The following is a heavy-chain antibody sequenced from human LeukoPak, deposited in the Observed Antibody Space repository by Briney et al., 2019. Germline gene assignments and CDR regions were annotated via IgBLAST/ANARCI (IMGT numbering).Heavy chain of an antibody. CDR1: GDSVSSNSGA. J-gene: IGHJ4*02. Sequence: SQTLSLTCAISGDSVSSNSGAWNWIRQSPSRGLEWLGRTYYRSKWYNDYAESVKSRITINPDTSRNQFSLQLNSVTPEDTAMYYCARRRTTGDFDNWLGGTLVSVSS. CDR2: TYYRSKWYN. V-gene: IGHV6-1*01. D-gene: IGHD1-1*01. CDR3: ARRRTTGDFDN.